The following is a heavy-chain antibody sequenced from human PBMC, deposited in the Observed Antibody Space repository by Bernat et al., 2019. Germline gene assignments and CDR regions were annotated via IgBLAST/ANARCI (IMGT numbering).Heavy chain of an antibody. CDR1: GFTFSSYG. D-gene: IGHD2/OR15-2a*01. J-gene: IGHJ6*02. Sequence: QVQLVESGGGVVQPGRSLRLSCAASGFTFSSYGMHWVRQAPGKGLEWVAVIWYDGSNKYYAESVKGRFTIDRGNSKNRLYLQMNSLRAEDTAVYYCARVHALFWAINYYYYYGMDVWGQGTTVTVSS. V-gene: IGHV3-33*01. CDR3: ARVHALFWAINYYYYYGMDV. CDR2: IWYDGSNK.